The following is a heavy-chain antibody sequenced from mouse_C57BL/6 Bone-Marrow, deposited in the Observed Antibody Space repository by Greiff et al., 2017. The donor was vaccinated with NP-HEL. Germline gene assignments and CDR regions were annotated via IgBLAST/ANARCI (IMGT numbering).Heavy chain of an antibody. D-gene: IGHD1-1*01. CDR1: GYTFTDYN. Sequence: EVQLQQSGPELVKPGASVKMSCKASGYTFTDYNMHWVKQSNGKSLEWIGYINLNNGGTSYNQKIKGKATLTVNKSSSTAYMKLRSLTSKDSAVYYCASYLLLRLMDYWGQGTSVTVSS. CDR2: INLNNGGT. CDR3: ASYLLLRLMDY. V-gene: IGHV1-22*01. J-gene: IGHJ4*01.